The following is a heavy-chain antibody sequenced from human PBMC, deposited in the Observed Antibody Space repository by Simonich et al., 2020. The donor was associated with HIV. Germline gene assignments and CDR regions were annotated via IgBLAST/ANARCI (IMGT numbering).Heavy chain of an antibody. Sequence: QVQIQQWGAGLLKPSETLSLTCAVYGGSFSGYYWTWIRQPPGKGLEWIGDINHSWSTNYNPSLKIRVTMSVDTSKNQFSLKLTSVTAADTAIYYCARLRGDRYDYWGQGTLVTVSS. V-gene: IGHV4-34*01. D-gene: IGHD2-21*02. CDR1: GGSFSGYY. CDR3: ARLRGDRYDY. J-gene: IGHJ4*02. CDR2: INHSWST.